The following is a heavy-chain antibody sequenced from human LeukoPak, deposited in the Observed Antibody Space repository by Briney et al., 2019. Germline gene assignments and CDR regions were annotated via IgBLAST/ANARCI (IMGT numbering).Heavy chain of an antibody. D-gene: IGHD6-13*01. CDR1: GGSFSGYY. J-gene: IGHJ6*03. CDR2: INHSGST. Sequence: PSETLSLTCAVYGGSFSGYYWSWIRQPPGKGLEWIGEINHSGSTNYNPSLKSRVTISVDTSKNQFSLKLSSVTAADTAVYYCARGYSSSWVPLSGYYHMDVWGKGTTVTVSS. CDR3: ARGYSSSWVPLSGYYHMDV. V-gene: IGHV4-34*01.